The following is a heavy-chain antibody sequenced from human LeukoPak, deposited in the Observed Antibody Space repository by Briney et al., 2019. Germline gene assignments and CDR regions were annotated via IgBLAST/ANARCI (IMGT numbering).Heavy chain of an antibody. CDR3: ARDSSTSFLADP. V-gene: IGHV1-46*01. J-gene: IGHJ5*02. CDR1: GYTSTRYY. D-gene: IGHD2-2*01. CDR2: IHPSSGST. Sequence: ASVKVSCKASGYTSTRYYMHWVRQAPGQGLEWMGIIHPSSGSTSYAQKFEGRVTMTRDTSTSTVYMELSSLRSEDTAVYYCARDSSTSFLADPWGQGTLVTVSS.